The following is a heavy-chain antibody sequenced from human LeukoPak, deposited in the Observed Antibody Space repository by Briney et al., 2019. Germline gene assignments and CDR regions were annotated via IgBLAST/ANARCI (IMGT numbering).Heavy chain of an antibody. D-gene: IGHD6-13*01. Sequence: ASVTVSCKASGYTFTGYYMHWVRQAPGQGLEWMGWINPNSGGTNYAQKFQGRVTMTRDTSTGTVYMELSRLRSDDTAVYYCARTLYIAAAPGGFDYWGQGTLVTVSS. CDR1: GYTFTGYY. CDR3: ARTLYIAAAPGGFDY. J-gene: IGHJ4*02. CDR2: INPNSGGT. V-gene: IGHV1-2*02.